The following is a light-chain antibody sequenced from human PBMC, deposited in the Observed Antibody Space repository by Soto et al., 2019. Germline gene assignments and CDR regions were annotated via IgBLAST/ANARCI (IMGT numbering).Light chain of an antibody. CDR2: DAS. CDR1: HNVDIY. J-gene: IGKJ5*01. CDR3: QQRKHWPPLT. V-gene: IGKV3-11*01. Sequence: EVALTQSPATLSLSPGETATLSCRASHNVDIYLAWYQQKPGQAPRLLIYDASNRATGIPARFSGSGSGTDFTLTISSLEPEDSAVYYCQQRKHWPPLTFGQGTRLE.